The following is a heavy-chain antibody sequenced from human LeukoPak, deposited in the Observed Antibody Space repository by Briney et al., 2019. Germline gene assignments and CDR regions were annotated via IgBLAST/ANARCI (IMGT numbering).Heavy chain of an antibody. J-gene: IGHJ4*02. CDR3: ARGPTNGATYFDS. D-gene: IGHD7-27*01. Sequence: PSETLSLTCTVSGGSISTYYWSWIRQPAGKGLEWIGRIYTSGSTHYNPSLKSRVTMPVATSRNQFSLKLSSVTAAGTAVYYCARGPTNGATYFDSWGQGTLVTVSS. V-gene: IGHV4-4*07. CDR1: GGSISTYY. CDR2: IYTSGST.